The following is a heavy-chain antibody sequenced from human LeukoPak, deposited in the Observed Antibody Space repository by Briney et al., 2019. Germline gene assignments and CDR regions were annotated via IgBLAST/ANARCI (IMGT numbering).Heavy chain of an antibody. V-gene: IGHV3-30*18. Sequence: GGSLRLSCAASGFSFSSYGMHWVRQAPGKGLEWVAVISYDGSNKYYADSVKGRFTISRDNSKNTLYLQMNSLRAEDTAVYYCAKDGQWLTYYFDYWGQGTLVTVSS. J-gene: IGHJ4*02. CDR2: ISYDGSNK. D-gene: IGHD6-19*01. CDR1: GFSFSSYG. CDR3: AKDGQWLTYYFDY.